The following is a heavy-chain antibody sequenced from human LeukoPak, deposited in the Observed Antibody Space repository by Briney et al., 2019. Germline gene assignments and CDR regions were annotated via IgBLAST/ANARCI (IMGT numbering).Heavy chain of an antibody. CDR1: GYTFTIYG. V-gene: IGHV1-18*04. J-gene: IGHJ4*02. CDR3: ARQESSSTSCYPFDY. D-gene: IGHD2-2*01. Sequence: ASVKVSCKASGYTFTIYGITWVRQAPGQGLEWMGWIDSRNGHTKYGQKFQGRVIMTTDTSTTTTYMEIRSLRSDDTAVYYCARQESSSTSCYPFDYWGQGTLVTVSS. CDR2: IDSRNGHT.